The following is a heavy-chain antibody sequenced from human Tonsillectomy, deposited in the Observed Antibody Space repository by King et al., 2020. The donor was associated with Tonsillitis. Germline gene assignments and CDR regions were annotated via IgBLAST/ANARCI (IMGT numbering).Heavy chain of an antibody. Sequence: VQLVESGGGLVQPGGSLRLSCAASGLTFSSYSMNWVRQAPGKGLEWVSYISSSSSTIYYADSVKGRFTISRDNAKNSLYLQMNSLRAEDTAVYYCARESHTSSWFVTPFDYWGQGTLVTVSS. J-gene: IGHJ4*02. CDR3: ARESHTSSWFVTPFDY. V-gene: IGHV3-48*01. CDR1: GLTFSSYS. CDR2: ISSSSSTI. D-gene: IGHD6-13*01.